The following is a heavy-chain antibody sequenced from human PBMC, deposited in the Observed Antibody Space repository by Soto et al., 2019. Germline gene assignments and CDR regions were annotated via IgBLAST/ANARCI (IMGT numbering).Heavy chain of an antibody. J-gene: IGHJ4*02. CDR1: GFTFSSYA. V-gene: IGHV3-30-3*01. CDR3: ARDVQDIVVVPAAIHY. CDR2: ISYDGSNK. Sequence: QVQLVESGGGVVQPGRSLRLSCAASGFTFSSYAMHWVRQAPGKGLEWVAVISYDGSNKYYADSVKGRFTISRDNSKNTLYLQMNSLRDEDTAVYYCARDVQDIVVVPAAIHYWGQGTLVTVSS. D-gene: IGHD2-2*02.